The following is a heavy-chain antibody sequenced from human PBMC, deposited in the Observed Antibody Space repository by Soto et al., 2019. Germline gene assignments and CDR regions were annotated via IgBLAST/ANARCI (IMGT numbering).Heavy chain of an antibody. CDR1: GGTFSSYA. CDR2: IIPIFGTA. Sequence: SVKVSCKASGGTFSSYAISWVRQAPGQGLEWMGGIIPIFGTANYAQKFQGRVTITADESTSTAYMELSSLRSEDTAVYYCARDRERYDFSRVIRHYYYYYGMDVWGQGTTVTSP. J-gene: IGHJ6*02. V-gene: IGHV1-69*13. D-gene: IGHD3-3*01. CDR3: ARDRERYDFSRVIRHYYYYYGMDV.